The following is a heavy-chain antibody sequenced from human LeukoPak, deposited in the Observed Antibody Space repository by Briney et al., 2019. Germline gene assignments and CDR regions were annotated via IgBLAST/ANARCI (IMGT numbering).Heavy chain of an antibody. CDR3: AKAGAVVVVAAKYFDY. Sequence: GGSLRLSCAASGFTFSNFGMHWVRQAPGKGLEWVAFIRFDGTSEFYADSVKARFTISRDNSQNTLSLQMNSLRAEDTAVYYCAKAGAVVVVAAKYFDYWGQGTLVTVSS. CDR1: GFTFSNFG. CDR2: IRFDGTSE. V-gene: IGHV3-30*02. D-gene: IGHD2-15*01. J-gene: IGHJ4*02.